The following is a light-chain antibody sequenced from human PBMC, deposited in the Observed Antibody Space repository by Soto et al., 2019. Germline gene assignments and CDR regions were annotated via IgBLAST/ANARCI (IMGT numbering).Light chain of an antibody. J-gene: IGKJ4*01. CDR3: QQRSNLPLT. V-gene: IGKV3-11*01. CDR1: QSVGSY. Sequence: EIVLTQSPATLSLSPGERATLSCRASQSVGSYLAWYQQKPGQAPRLLIYDAFSRATSIPARFSGSGSGTDFTLTISSLEPEDFAVYYCQQRSNLPLTFGGGTKVEIK. CDR2: DAF.